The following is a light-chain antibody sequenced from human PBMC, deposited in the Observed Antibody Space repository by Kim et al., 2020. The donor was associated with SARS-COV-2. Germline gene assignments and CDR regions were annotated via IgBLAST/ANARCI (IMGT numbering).Light chain of an antibody. J-gene: IGLJ1*01. CDR3: QSYDSSLSRV. V-gene: IGLV1-40*03. Sequence: HRVTVCCTRSSTNIGAGDDVHWYQQLPGAAPKLLIYGNSTRPSGVPDRFSGSGSGASASLAMTGLQAEDEADYYCQSYDSSLSRVFGTGTKVTVL. CDR2: GNS. CDR1: STNIGAGDD.